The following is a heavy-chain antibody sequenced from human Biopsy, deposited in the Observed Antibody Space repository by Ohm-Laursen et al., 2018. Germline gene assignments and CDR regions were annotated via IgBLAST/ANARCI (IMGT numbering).Heavy chain of an antibody. V-gene: IGHV1-69*01. Sequence: SSVKVSCKVHGGTFSKYGVNWVRQDPGQGLEWLGGKIPILGTGNYAQKFQDRVTVAANPSTSSATRELRSLPSEDPAVYYCATKLASTSHHWGQGTLVTVSS. J-gene: IGHJ4*02. CDR3: ATKLASTSHH. CDR1: GGTFSKYG. CDR2: KIPILGTG.